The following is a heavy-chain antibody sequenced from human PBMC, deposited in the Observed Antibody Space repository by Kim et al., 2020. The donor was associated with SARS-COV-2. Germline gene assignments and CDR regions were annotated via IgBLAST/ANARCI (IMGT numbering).Heavy chain of an antibody. Sequence: GGSLRLSCAASGFTVSSNYMSWVRQAPGKGLEWVSVIYSGGSTYYADSVKGRFTISRDNSKNTRYLQMNSLRAEDTAVYYCARGGGDVAKKEDVLLWFVESLIYGMDVWGQGTTVTVSS. V-gene: IGHV3-53*01. J-gene: IGHJ6*02. D-gene: IGHD3-10*01. CDR2: IYSGGST. CDR3: ARGGGDVAKKEDVLLWFVESLIYGMDV. CDR1: GFTVSSNY.